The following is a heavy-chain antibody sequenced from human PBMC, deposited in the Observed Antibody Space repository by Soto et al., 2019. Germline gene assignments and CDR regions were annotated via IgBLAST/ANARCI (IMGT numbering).Heavy chain of an antibody. Sequence: SETLSLTCTVSGGSISSYYWSWIRQPAGKGLEWIGRIYTSGSTNYNPSLQSRVIMSVDASTSTAYMELSSLRSEDTAVYYCARAEEYSSSSRYYYYGMDVWGQGTTVTVSS. D-gene: IGHD6-6*01. V-gene: IGHV4-4*07. CDR3: ARAEEYSSSSRYYYYGMDV. CDR1: GGSISSYY. J-gene: IGHJ6*02. CDR2: IYTSGST.